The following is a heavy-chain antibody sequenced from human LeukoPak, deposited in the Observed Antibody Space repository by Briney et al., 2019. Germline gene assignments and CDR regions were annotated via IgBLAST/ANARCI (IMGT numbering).Heavy chain of an antibody. V-gene: IGHV3-7*01. CDR3: ASSDY. Sequence: QPGGSLRLSCAASGFTFSRYWMSWVRQAPGKGLEWVANINQDGSEKYYVDSVKGRFTISRDNAKNSLSLQMNSLRAEDTAVYYCASSDYWGQGTLVTVSS. J-gene: IGHJ4*02. CDR1: GFTFSRYW. CDR2: INQDGSEK.